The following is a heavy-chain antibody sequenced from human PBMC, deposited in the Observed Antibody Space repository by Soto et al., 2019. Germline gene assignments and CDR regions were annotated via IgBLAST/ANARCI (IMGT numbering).Heavy chain of an antibody. Sequence: PSETLSLTCAVSGGSISSGGYSWNWIRQPPGKGLEWIGYVYPRGSTSYNPSLRSRVTISVDTSKNQFSLKISSVTAADTAVYYCVSRPLTRMYYFDSWSQGTVVTVSS. D-gene: IGHD6-6*01. CDR2: VYPRGST. CDR1: GGSISSGGYS. CDR3: VSRPLTRMYYFDS. V-gene: IGHV4-30-2*01. J-gene: IGHJ4*02.